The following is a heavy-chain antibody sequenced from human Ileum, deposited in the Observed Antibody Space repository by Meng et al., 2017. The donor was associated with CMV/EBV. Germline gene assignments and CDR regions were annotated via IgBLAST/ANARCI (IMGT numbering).Heavy chain of an antibody. CDR3: AKADCGGGGCKLIDY. CDR1: GFTFNNYA. V-gene: IGHV3-23*01. Sequence: GGSLRLSCVGSGFTFNNYAMSWVRQAPGKRLEWVSGISDSGSTISYPDSVKGRFTISRDNSKNTLYLQMNSLRVEDTAVYYCAKADCGGGGCKLIDYWGQGTLVTGSS. CDR2: ISDSGSTI. D-gene: IGHD2-15*01. J-gene: IGHJ4*02.